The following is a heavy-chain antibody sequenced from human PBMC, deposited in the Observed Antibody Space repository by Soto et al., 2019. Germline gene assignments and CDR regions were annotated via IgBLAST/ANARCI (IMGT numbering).Heavy chain of an antibody. CDR2: INPNNGNT. V-gene: IGHV1-18*04. CDR3: ARDLGDGYVDY. J-gene: IGHJ4*02. CDR1: GYTFTGYY. Sequence: ASVKVSCKASGYTFTGYYMHWVRQAPGQGLEWMGWINPNNGNTNYAQNLQGRVTMTTDTSTSTAYMELTSLRSNDTAIYYCARDLGDGYVDYWGQGTLVTGSS. D-gene: IGHD1-26*01.